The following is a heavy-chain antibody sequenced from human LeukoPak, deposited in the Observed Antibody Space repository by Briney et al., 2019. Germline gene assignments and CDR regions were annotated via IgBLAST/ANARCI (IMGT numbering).Heavy chain of an antibody. Sequence: PGGPLRLSCAASGFTVSSNYMSWVRQAPGKGLEWVSVIYSGGSTYYADSVKGRFTISRDNSKNTLHLQMISLRAEDTAVYYCARDQGAWGYGYNFDYWGQGTLVTVSS. J-gene: IGHJ4*02. V-gene: IGHV3-53*05. CDR1: GFTVSSNY. D-gene: IGHD3-16*01. CDR2: IYSGGST. CDR3: ARDQGAWGYGYNFDY.